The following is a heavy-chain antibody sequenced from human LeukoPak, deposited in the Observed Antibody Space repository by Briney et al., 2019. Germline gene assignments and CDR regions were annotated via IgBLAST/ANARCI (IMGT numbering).Heavy chain of an antibody. CDR1: GGSISSYY. V-gene: IGHV4-59*08. D-gene: IGHD3-22*01. J-gene: IGHJ4*02. Sequence: PSETLSLTRTVSGGSISSYYWSWIRQPPGKELEWIGYVFHSGSTNYNPSLKSRVTISVDTSKNQFSLKLTSVTAADTAVYYCARDSSGYYRIDYWGQGTLATVSS. CDR2: VFHSGST. CDR3: ARDSSGYYRIDY.